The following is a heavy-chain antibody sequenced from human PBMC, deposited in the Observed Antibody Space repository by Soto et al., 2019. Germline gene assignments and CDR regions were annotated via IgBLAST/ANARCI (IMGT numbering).Heavy chain of an antibody. J-gene: IGHJ4*02. D-gene: IGHD3-10*01. CDR3: ARNLWFGEGPYYSDY. V-gene: IGHV4-4*07. Sequence: PSETLSLTCTVAGGSISSYYWSWIRQPAGKGLEWIGRIYTSGSTNYNPSLKSRVTMSVDTSKNQFSLKLSSVTAADTAVYYCARNLWFGEGPYYSDYWGQGTLVTVSS. CDR1: GGSISSYY. CDR2: IYTSGST.